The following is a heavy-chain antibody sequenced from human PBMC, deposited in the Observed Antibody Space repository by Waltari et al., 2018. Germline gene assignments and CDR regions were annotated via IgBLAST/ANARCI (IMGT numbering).Heavy chain of an antibody. CDR2: ISYDGSNK. V-gene: IGHV3-30-3*01. CDR1: GFTFSSYA. J-gene: IGHJ4*02. Sequence: QVQLVESGGGVVQPGRSLRLSCAASGFTFSSYAMHWVRQAPGKGLEWVAVISYDGSNKYYADSVKGRFPISRDNSKNTLYLQMNSLRAEDTAVYYCARDGTDSAAHYWGQGTLVTVSS. D-gene: IGHD6-13*01. CDR3: ARDGTDSAAHY.